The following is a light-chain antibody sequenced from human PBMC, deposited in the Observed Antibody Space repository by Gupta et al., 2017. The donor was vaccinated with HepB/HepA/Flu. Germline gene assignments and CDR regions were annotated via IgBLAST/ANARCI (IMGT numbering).Light chain of an antibody. CDR2: GNS. J-gene: IGLJ2*01. V-gene: IGLV1-40*01. Sequence: QSVLTQPPSVSGAPGQRVTISCTGSSSNIGAGYDVHWYQPLPGTAPKLLIYGNSNRPSGVPDRFSGSKSGTSASLAITGLQAEDEADYYCQSYASSLSGLVFGGGTKLTVL. CDR1: SSNIGAGYD. CDR3: QSYASSLSGLV.